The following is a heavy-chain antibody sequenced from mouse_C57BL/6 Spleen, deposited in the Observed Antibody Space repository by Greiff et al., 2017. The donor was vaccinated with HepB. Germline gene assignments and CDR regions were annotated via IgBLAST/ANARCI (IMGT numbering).Heavy chain of an antibody. Sequence: EVKVVESGGGLVKPGGSLKLSCAASGFTFSSYTMSWVRQTPEKRLEWVATISGGGGNTYYPDSVKGRFTISRDNAKNTLYLQMSSLRSEDTALYYCARQGDYYGHYFDYWGQGTTLTVSS. D-gene: IGHD1-1*01. V-gene: IGHV5-9*01. CDR1: GFTFSSYT. CDR3: ARQGDYYGHYFDY. J-gene: IGHJ2*01. CDR2: ISGGGGNT.